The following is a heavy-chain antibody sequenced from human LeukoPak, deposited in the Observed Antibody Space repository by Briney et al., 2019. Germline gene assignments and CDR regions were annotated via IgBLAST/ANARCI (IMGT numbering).Heavy chain of an antibody. CDR1: GGSFSGYY. CDR3: ARVETYYYDSSGYYIDAFDI. CDR2: INHSGST. D-gene: IGHD3-22*01. V-gene: IGHV4-34*01. J-gene: IGHJ3*02. Sequence: SETLSLTCAVYGGSFSGYYWSWIRQPPGRGLEWIGEINHSGSTNYNPSLKSRVTISVDTSKNQFSLKLSSVTAADTAVYYCARVETYYYDSSGYYIDAFDIWGQGTMVTVSS.